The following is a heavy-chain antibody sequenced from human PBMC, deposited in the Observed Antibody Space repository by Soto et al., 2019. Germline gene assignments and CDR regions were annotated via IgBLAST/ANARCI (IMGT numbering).Heavy chain of an antibody. J-gene: IGHJ4*02. CDR1: GFTFSSYA. D-gene: IGHD6-13*01. CDR3: VKDFLPSIAY. CDR2: IISNGGST. V-gene: IGHV3-64D*08. Sequence: GSLRLSCSASGFTFSSYAMHWVCQAPGKGLEYVSAIISNGGSTYYADSVKGRFTISRDNSKNTLYLQMSSLRAEDTAVYYCVKDFLPSIAYWGQGTLVTVSS.